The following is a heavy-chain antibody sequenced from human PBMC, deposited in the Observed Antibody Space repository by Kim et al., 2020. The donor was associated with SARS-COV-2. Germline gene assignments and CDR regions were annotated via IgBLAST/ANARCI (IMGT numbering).Heavy chain of an antibody. Sequence: ASVKVSCKASGYTFTDYAFHWVRQAPGQRLEWMGWIDADNGDTKYSQKFQGRVTITRDTSANTAYMELSSLRSEDTAVYYCARNEDYWGQGTLVTVSS. CDR3: ARNEDY. V-gene: IGHV1-3*01. CDR1: GYTFTDYA. CDR2: IDADNGDT. J-gene: IGHJ4*02.